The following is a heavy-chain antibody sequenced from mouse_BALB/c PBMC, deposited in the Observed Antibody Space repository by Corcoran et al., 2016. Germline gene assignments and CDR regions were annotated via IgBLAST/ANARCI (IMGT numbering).Heavy chain of an antibody. CDR1: GYSITSGYY. Sequence: DVQLQESGPGLVKPSQSLSLTCSVTGYSITSGYYWNWIRQFPGNKLEWMGYISYDGSNNYNPSLKNRISITRDTSKNQFFLKLNSVTTEDTATYYCATLLRPLDYWGQGTTRTVSS. CDR2: ISYDGSN. V-gene: IGHV3-6*02. D-gene: IGHD1-2*01. CDR3: ATLLRPLDY. J-gene: IGHJ2*01.